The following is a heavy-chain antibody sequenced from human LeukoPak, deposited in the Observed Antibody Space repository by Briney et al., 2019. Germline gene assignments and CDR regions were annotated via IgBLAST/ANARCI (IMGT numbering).Heavy chain of an antibody. V-gene: IGHV3-7*01. J-gene: IGHJ4*02. Sequence: GGSLRLSCAASEFTFSNFWMSWVRQAPRKGLEWVANINQDGSEKYYVDSVKGRFTISSHNAKNALYLHMNSLRPEDTAVYHCARGRFLEWWYFDYWGQGTPVTVSS. CDR3: ARGRFLEWWYFDY. D-gene: IGHD3-3*01. CDR1: EFTFSNFW. CDR2: INQDGSEK.